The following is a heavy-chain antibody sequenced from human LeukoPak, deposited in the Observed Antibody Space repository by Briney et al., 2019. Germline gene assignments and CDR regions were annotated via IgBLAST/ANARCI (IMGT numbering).Heavy chain of an antibody. J-gene: IGHJ6*02. V-gene: IGHV3-7*01. Sequence: GGSLRLSCAASGFTFSSYWMSWVRQAPGKGLEWVANIKQDGSEKYYVDSVKGRFTISRDNAKNSLYLQMNSLRAEDTAVYYCARVGYYYDSSGKTFYGMDVWGQGTTVTVSS. D-gene: IGHD3-22*01. CDR3: ARVGYYYDSSGKTFYGMDV. CDR2: IKQDGSEK. CDR1: GFTFSSYW.